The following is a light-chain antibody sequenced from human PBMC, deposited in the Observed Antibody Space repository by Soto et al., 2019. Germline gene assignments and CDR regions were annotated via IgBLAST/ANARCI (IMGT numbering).Light chain of an antibody. CDR1: SSDVGYYNY. CDR2: DVS. CDR3: SSYTASGTYV. Sequence: QSALTQPASVSGSPGQSITIFCAGTSSDVGYYNYVSWYQQHPGKAPKLMIYDVSNRPSGISNRFSGSKSGNTASLTISGLQAEDEADYYCSSYTASGTYVFATGTKVTVL. V-gene: IGLV2-14*03. J-gene: IGLJ1*01.